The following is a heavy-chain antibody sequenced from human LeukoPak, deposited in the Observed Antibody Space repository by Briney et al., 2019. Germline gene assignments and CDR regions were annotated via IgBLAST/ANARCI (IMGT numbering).Heavy chain of an antibody. D-gene: IGHD4-17*01. CDR3: ARARDYDPPAFYYYYMDV. V-gene: IGHV4-59*01. J-gene: IGHJ6*03. Sequence: PSETLSLTCTVSGGSISSYYWSWIRQPPGKGLEWIGYIYYSGSTNYNPPLKSRVTISVDTSKNQFSLKLSSVTAADTAVYYCARARDYDPPAFYYYYMDVWGKGTTVTVFS. CDR2: IYYSGST. CDR1: GGSISSYY.